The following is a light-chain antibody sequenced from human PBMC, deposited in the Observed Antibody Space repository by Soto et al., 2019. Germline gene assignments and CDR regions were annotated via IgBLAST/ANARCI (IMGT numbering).Light chain of an antibody. CDR2: GAS. J-gene: IGKJ5*01. V-gene: IGKV3-15*01. CDR1: QTINSN. CDR3: QQFHDWPIT. Sequence: EIVMTQSPTTLSVSPGERATLSCRTSQTINSNLAWYQQKPGQAPRLLIYGASTRATGIPARFAGSGSGTDFTLTISSLQSEDFAVYYCQQFHDWPITFGQGTRLEIK.